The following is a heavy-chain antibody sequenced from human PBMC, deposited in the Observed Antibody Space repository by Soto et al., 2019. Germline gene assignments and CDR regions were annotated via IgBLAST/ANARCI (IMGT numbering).Heavy chain of an antibody. Sequence: PSETLSLTCTVSGGSIRSYDWSWIRQPPGKGLEWIGNIYYSGSTNYNPSLKSRVTISVDTSKNQFSLKLSSVTAADTAVYYCARTYGDCFDYWGQGTLVTVSS. V-gene: IGHV4-59*01. CDR1: GGSIRSYD. CDR3: ARTYGDCFDY. CDR2: IYYSGST. J-gene: IGHJ4*02. D-gene: IGHD4-17*01.